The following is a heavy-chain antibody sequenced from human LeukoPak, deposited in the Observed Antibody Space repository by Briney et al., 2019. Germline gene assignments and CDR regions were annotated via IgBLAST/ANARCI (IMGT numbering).Heavy chain of an antibody. CDR3: ARDLSYYYDSSGYYSHWFDP. J-gene: IGHJ5*02. V-gene: IGHV4-59*01. CDR1: GGSISSYY. D-gene: IGHD3-22*01. Sequence: SETLSLTCTVSGGSISSYYWSWIRQPPGKGLEWIGYIYYSGSTNYNPSLKSRVTISVDTSRNQFSLKLSSVTAADTAVYYCARDLSYYYDSSGYYSHWFDPWGQGTLVTVSS. CDR2: IYYSGST.